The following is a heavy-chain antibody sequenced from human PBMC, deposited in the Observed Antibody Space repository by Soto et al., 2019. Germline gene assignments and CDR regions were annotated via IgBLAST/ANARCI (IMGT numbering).Heavy chain of an antibody. CDR2: IYPGASDT. V-gene: IGHV5-51*01. CDR1: GYSCTSYW. Sequence: ESLKISFKGCGYSCTSYWIGWVRKIPGKGLERMRIIYPGASDTRYSPSFQGEVTTSADKSISTAYLEWSSLKASDTAMYYCARHRGGGYYYDSSGLGAFDIWGQGTMVTVSS. D-gene: IGHD3-22*01. CDR3: ARHRGGGYYYDSSGLGAFDI. J-gene: IGHJ3*02.